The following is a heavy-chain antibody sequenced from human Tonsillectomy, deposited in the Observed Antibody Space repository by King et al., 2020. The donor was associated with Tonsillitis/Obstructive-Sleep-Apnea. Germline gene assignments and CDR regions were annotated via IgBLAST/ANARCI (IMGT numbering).Heavy chain of an antibody. J-gene: IGHJ3*02. CDR1: GYSFTNYW. Sequence: QLVQSGAEVKKPGESLKISCKGSGYSFTNYWIGWVRQVPGKGLEWMGIIYPGDSETRYSPSFQDQVIISADRSTSTAYLQWSSLKASDTAMYYCARPLRGPNGAFDIWGQGTLVTVSS. CDR2: IYPGDSET. V-gene: IGHV5-51*03. CDR3: ARPLRGPNGAFDI.